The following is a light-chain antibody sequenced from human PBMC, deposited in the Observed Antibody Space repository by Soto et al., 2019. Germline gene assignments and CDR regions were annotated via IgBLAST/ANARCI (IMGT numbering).Light chain of an antibody. Sequence: EIVMTQSPATLSVSPGERATLSCRASQSITSNLAWYQQKPGQAPRLLIYAASTRATGIPARFSASGSGTEFTLTISSLEPEDFAVYYCQQRSNWPREKLTFGGGTKVDIK. CDR1: QSITSN. V-gene: IGKV3-15*01. CDR2: AAS. CDR3: QQRSNWPREKLT. J-gene: IGKJ4*01.